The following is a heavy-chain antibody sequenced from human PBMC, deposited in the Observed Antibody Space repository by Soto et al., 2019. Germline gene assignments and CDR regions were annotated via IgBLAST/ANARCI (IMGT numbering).Heavy chain of an antibody. Sequence: PGGSLRLSCAASGFTFSSSAMSWVRQAPGKGLEWVSAISASGGNTYYADSVKGRFTISRDNSKNTLYLQMNSLRAEDTAVYYCAKGYISRGNFDYWGQGTLVTVSS. CDR1: GFTFSSSA. J-gene: IGHJ4*02. CDR2: ISASGGNT. CDR3: AKGYISRGNFDY. V-gene: IGHV3-23*01. D-gene: IGHD3-10*01.